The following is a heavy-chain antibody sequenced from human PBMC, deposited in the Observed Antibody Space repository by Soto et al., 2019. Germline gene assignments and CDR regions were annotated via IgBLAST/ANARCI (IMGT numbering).Heavy chain of an antibody. Sequence: QVQLVQSGAEVKKPGASVKLSCKASGYTFTSYAIHWVRQAPGQRLECMGWINTDNGNTKYSQKFQGRVTITRDTSASTDYMELSSLTSEDTAVYFCARAPSGYYFDNWGQGTLVTVSS. J-gene: IGHJ4*02. CDR1: GYTFTSYA. CDR3: ARAPSGYYFDN. V-gene: IGHV1-3*04. D-gene: IGHD3-10*01. CDR2: INTDNGNT.